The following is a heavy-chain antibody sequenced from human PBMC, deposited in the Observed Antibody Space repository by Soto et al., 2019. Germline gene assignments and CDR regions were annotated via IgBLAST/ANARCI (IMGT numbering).Heavy chain of an antibody. CDR1: GFTFSSYS. D-gene: IGHD3-22*01. J-gene: IGHJ6*01. CDR2: ISGSGGTT. CDR3: XXGXXGYYDSTGYYLYYYYGMDV. V-gene: IGHV3-23*01. Sequence: EVQXXXSGGGLVQPGGSLRLSCAASGFTFSSYSMIWVRQAPGKGLEWVSAISGSGGTTYYADSVXXXXXXXXXXXXXXXXXXXXXXXXXXXXXXXXXXGXXGYYDSTGYYLYYYYGMDVW.